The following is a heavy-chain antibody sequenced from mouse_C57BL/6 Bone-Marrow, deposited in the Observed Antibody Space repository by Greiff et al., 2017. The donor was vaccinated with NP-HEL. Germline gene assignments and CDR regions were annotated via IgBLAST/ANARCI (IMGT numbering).Heavy chain of an antibody. CDR2: IDPSDSYT. J-gene: IGHJ3*01. D-gene: IGHD2-4*01. V-gene: IGHV1-69*01. Sequence: VQLQQPGAELVMPGASVKLSCKASGYTFTSYWMHWVKQRPGQGLEWIGEIDPSDSYTNYNQKFKGKSTLTVDKSSSTAYMQLSSLTPEDSAVYYCAKGNDYGFAYWGQGTLVTVSA. CDR3: AKGNDYGFAY. CDR1: GYTFTSYW.